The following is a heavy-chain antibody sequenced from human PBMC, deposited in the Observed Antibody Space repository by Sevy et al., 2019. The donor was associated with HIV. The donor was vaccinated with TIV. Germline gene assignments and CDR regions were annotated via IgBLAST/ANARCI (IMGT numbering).Heavy chain of an antibody. CDR2: ISYDGSNK. CDR1: GFTFSSYA. D-gene: IGHD1-26*01. V-gene: IGHV3-30*04. Sequence: GGSLRLSCAASGFTFSSYAMHWVRQAPGKGLEWVAVISYDGSNKYYAESLKGRFTISRDNSKNTLDLQMNSLRVEETAVYYCARAPSIVGATKGAYFDYWGQGTLVTVSA. CDR3: ARAPSIVGATKGAYFDY. J-gene: IGHJ4*02.